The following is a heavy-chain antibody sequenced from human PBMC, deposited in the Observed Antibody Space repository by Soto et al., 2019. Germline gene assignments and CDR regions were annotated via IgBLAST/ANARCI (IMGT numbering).Heavy chain of an antibody. CDR2: MSYDGSDT. J-gene: IGHJ4*02. Sequence: GGSLRLSCVVSGFIFSNNGMHWVRQTPGKGLEWVAFMSYDGSDTFYADSVKGRFTISRDNSKDTLFLHMSNLRAEDTAMYYCTIVRVADSALDHWGQGTLVTVSS. D-gene: IGHD3-10*02. CDR3: TIVRVADSALDH. CDR1: GFIFSNNG. V-gene: IGHV3-30*02.